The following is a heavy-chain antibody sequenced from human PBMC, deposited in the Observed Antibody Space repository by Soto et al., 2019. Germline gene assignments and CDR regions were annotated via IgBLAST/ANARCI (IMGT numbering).Heavy chain of an antibody. CDR3: AATRVTYYGYWSGYKNNDS. J-gene: IGHJ5*01. D-gene: IGHD3-3*01. CDR1: GFSFSSYW. Sequence: GGSLRLSCAASGFSFSSYWMSWVRQAPGKGLEWVANIKQDGSEKYYVDSVKVRFTISRDNAKNSLYLQTNSLRAEDPAVYYCAATRVTYYGYWSGYKNNDSWGQRSPVTVSS. V-gene: IGHV3-7*03. CDR2: IKQDGSEK.